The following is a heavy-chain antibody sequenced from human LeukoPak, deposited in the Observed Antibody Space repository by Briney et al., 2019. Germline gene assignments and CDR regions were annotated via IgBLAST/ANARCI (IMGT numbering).Heavy chain of an antibody. J-gene: IGHJ5*02. V-gene: IGHV4-59*01. CDR2: IYYSGST. CDR1: GGSISSYY. D-gene: IGHD2-21*02. Sequence: PSETLSLTCTVSGGSISSYYWSWIRQPPGKGLEWIGYIYYSGSTNYNPSLKSRVTISVDTSKNQFSLKLSSVTAADTAVYYCARRMGTEEGFDPWGHGTLVTVSS. CDR3: ARRMGTEEGFDP.